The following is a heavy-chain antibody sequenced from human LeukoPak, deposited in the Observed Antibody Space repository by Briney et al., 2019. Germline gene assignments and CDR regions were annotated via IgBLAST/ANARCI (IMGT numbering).Heavy chain of an antibody. J-gene: IGHJ4*02. Sequence: GGSLRLSCAASGFTFSGYAMNWVRQAPGKGLEWVSGISGSGGSTYYADSVKGRFTISRDNSKNTLYLQMNSLRAEDTAVYYCAKDFCTNGVCYLNNWGQGTLVTVSS. D-gene: IGHD2-8*01. V-gene: IGHV3-23*01. CDR3: AKDFCTNGVCYLNN. CDR1: GFTFSGYA. CDR2: ISGSGGST.